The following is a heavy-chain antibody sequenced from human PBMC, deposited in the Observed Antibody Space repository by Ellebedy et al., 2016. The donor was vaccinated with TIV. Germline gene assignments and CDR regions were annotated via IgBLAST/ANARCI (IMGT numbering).Heavy chain of an antibody. CDR2: ISAYNGNT. CDR1: GYTFTSYG. V-gene: IGHV1-18*01. J-gene: IGHJ5*02. D-gene: IGHD6-13*01. CDR3: ARDSAAAGTHARAGRFDP. Sequence: AASVKVSCKASGYTFTSYGISWVRQAPGQGLEWMGWISAYNGNTNYAQKLQGRVTMTTDTSTSTAYMELRSLRSDDTAVYYCARDSAAAGTHARAGRFDPWGQGTLVTVSS.